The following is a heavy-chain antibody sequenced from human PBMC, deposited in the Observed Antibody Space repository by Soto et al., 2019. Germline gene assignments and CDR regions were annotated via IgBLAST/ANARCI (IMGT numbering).Heavy chain of an antibody. CDR1: GGIFNSYA. V-gene: IGHV1-69*01. CDR3: AREKFSNFFDP. D-gene: IGHD3-3*01. Sequence: QVHLVQSGAEVKKPGSSVKVSCKTSGGIFNSYALSWVRQAPGQGPEWMGQIIPIFGSPKYAQKFQGRLTSSADESTNTAYMELSSLTSEDTAMYFCAREKFSNFFDPWGQGTQVTVSS. J-gene: IGHJ5*02. CDR2: IIPIFGSP.